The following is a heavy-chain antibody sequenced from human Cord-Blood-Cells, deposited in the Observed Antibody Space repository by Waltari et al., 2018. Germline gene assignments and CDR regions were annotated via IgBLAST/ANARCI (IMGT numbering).Heavy chain of an antibody. CDR2: IYHSGST. CDR1: GGSISSSNW. D-gene: IGHD5-18*01. CDR3: AGHRSIQLWPYYYFGRDV. V-gene: IGHV4-4*02. Sequence: QVQLQESGPGLVKPSGTLSLTCAVSGGSISSSNWWRWVRQPPGKGLEWIGEIYHSGSTNCNPSLKRGVTILVDKSKNQLSLKLSSVTAADTAVYYCAGHRSIQLWPYYYFGRDVWGQGTTVTVSS. J-gene: IGHJ6*02.